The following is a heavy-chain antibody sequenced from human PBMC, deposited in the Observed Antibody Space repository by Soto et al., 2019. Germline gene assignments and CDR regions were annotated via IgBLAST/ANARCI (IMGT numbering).Heavy chain of an antibody. D-gene: IGHD5-12*01. CDR1: GGSISSSSYY. CDR2: IYYSGST. J-gene: IGHJ4*02. V-gene: IGHV4-39*01. CDR3: ARRSGYGGETDY. Sequence: QLQLQESGPGLVKPSETLSLTCTVSGGSISSSSYYWGWIRQPPGKGLEWIGSIYYSGSTYYNPSLKSRVTISVDTSKNQFSLKLSSVTAADTAVYYCARRSGYGGETDYWGQGTLVTVSS.